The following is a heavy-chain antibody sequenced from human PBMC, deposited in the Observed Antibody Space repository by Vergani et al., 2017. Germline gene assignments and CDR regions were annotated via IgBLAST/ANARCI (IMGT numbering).Heavy chain of an antibody. D-gene: IGHD3-22*01. V-gene: IGHV5-10-1*03. Sequence: EVQLVQSGAEVKKPGESLRISCKGSGYSFTSYWISWVRQMPGKGLEWMGRFDPSDSYTNYSPSFQGHVTISAAKSISTAYLQWSSLKASDTAMYYCARVGWSYYDSGGSSSAAGGWFYRWGQGSLVTVSS. CDR2: FDPSDSYT. CDR3: ARVGWSYYDSGGSSSAAGGWFYR. J-gene: IGHJ5*02. CDR1: GYSFTSYW.